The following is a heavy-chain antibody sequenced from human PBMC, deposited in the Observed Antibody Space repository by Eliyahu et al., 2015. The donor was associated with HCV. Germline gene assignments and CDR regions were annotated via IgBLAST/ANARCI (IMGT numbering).Heavy chain of an antibody. D-gene: IGHD2-21*01. J-gene: IGHJ3*02. CDR3: ARQDRIVERRAFDI. CDR1: GXXFTXYW. CDR2: IHPGDSDT. Sequence: EVQLVQSGAEVXKXGESLKIXXXGSGXXFTXYWIAWVRXMPGKGLEWMGIIHPGDSDTRYSPSFQGQVTISADKSISTAYLQWSSLKASDTAMYYCARQDRIVERRAFDIWGQGTMVTVSS. V-gene: IGHV5-51*01.